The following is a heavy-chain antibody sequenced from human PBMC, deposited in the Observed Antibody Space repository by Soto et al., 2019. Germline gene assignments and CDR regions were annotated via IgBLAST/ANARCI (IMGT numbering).Heavy chain of an antibody. CDR1: GFTFSSYA. J-gene: IGHJ4*02. CDR3: AKRLRYSSGWYYLDY. D-gene: IGHD6-19*01. Sequence: GGSLRLSCAASGFTFSSYAMHWVRQAPGKGLEWVAVISYDGSNKYYADSVKGRFTISRDNSKNTLYLQMNSLRAEDTAVYYCAKRLRYSSGWYYLDYWGQGTLVTVSS. CDR2: ISYDGSNK. V-gene: IGHV3-30-3*02.